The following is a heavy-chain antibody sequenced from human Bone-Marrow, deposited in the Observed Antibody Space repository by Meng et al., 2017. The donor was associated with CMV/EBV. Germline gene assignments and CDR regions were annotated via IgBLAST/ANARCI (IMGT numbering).Heavy chain of an antibody. CDR3: ARGDCSSTSCYFGVFFRV. Sequence: ASVKVSCKASGYTFTSFDINWVRQATGQGLEWMGRMNPNNGDTVYAQNFQGRVTMTRNTSITTAYLELSSLRSEDTALYYCARGDCSSTSCYFGVFFRVWGQGTLVTVSS. CDR1: GYTFTSFD. J-gene: IGHJ4*02. V-gene: IGHV1-8*01. CDR2: MNPNNGDT. D-gene: IGHD2-2*01.